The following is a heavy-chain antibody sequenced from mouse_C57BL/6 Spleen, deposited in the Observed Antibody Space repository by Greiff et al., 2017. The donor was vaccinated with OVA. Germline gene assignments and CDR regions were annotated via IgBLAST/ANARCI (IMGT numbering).Heavy chain of an antibody. Sequence: EVMLVESGGGLVQPGGSLSLSCAASGFTFTDYYMSWVRQPPGKALEWLGFIRNKATGYTTEYSASVKGRFTISRDNSQSILYLQMNALRAEDSATYYCASHGYYYAMDYWGQGTSVTVSS. CDR1: GFTFTDYY. CDR3: ASHGYYYAMDY. V-gene: IGHV7-3*01. D-gene: IGHD2-2*01. J-gene: IGHJ4*01. CDR2: IRNKATGYTT.